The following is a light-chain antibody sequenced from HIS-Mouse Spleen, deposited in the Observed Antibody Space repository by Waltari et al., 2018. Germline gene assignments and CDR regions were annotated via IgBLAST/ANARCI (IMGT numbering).Light chain of an antibody. Sequence: QSVLTQPPSVSGAPGQRVTISCTCTSSNIRAGYDVPWYQQLPGTAPKLLIYGNSNRPSGVPDRFSGSKSGTSASLAITGLQAEDEADYYCQSYDSSLSVVVFGGGTKLTVL. CDR1: SSNIRAGYD. CDR2: GNS. V-gene: IGLV1-40*01. CDR3: QSYDSSLSVVV. J-gene: IGLJ2*01.